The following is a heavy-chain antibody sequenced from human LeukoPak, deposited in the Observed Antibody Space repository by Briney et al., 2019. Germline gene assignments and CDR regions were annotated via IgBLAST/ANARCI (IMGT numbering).Heavy chain of an antibody. Sequence: PGGSLRLSCAASGFTFSNAWMSWVRQAPGKGLEWVSSITGSGGSIYYADSVKGRFTSSRDNSKNTLYLQMSSLRAEDTAVYYCAKRGAEVGQTVAPGDYWGQGTLVTVSS. V-gene: IGHV3-23*01. CDR1: GFTFSNAW. CDR3: AKRGAEVGQTVAPGDY. CDR2: ITGSGGSI. D-gene: IGHD1-26*01. J-gene: IGHJ4*02.